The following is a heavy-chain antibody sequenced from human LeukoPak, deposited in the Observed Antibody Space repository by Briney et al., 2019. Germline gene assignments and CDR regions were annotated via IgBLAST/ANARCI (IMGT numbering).Heavy chain of an antibody. Sequence: SETLSLTCTVSGGSISSYYWSWIRQPPGKGLEWIGYIYYSGSTNYNPSLKSRVTISVDTSKNQFSLKLSSVTAADTAVYYCARLYRAADAFDIWGQGTMVTVSS. V-gene: IGHV4-59*08. J-gene: IGHJ3*02. CDR1: GGSISSYY. CDR2: IYYSGST. D-gene: IGHD2-15*01. CDR3: ARLYRAADAFDI.